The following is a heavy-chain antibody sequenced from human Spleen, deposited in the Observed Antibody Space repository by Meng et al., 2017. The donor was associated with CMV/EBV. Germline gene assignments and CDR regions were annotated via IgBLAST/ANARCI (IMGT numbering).Heavy chain of an antibody. Sequence: MRRGRQGPGKGLEWVSYISSSGSTIYYADSVKGRFTISRDNARNSLYLQMNSLRAEDTAVYYCARGYKRNYEEWFDPWGQGTLVTVSS. CDR2: ISSSGSTI. J-gene: IGHJ5*02. V-gene: IGHV3-11*04. D-gene: IGHD1-7*01. CDR3: ARGYKRNYEEWFDP.